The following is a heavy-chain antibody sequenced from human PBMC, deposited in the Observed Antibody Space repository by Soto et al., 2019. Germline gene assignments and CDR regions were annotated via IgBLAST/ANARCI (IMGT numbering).Heavy chain of an antibody. J-gene: IGHJ4*02. CDR1: GFTFSSYG. CDR2: ISYDGSNK. V-gene: IGHV3-30*18. D-gene: IGHD6-13*01. Sequence: PGGFLRLSCAASGFTFSSYGMHWVRQAPGKGLEWVAVISYDGSNKYYADSVKGRFTISRDNSKNTLYLQMNSLRAEDTAVYYCAKDIIAAAGPFDYWGQGTLVTVSS. CDR3: AKDIIAAAGPFDY.